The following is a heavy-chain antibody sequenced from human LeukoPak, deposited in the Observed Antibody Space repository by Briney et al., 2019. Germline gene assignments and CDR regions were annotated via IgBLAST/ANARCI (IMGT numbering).Heavy chain of an antibody. J-gene: IGHJ5*02. CDR1: GGSISSYY. CDR3: ARVDYYGSGSYEWFDP. Sequence: SETLSLTCTVSGGSISSYYWSWIRQPPGKGLEWIGYIYYSGSTNYNPSLKSRVTISVDTSKNHFSLKLSSVTAADTAVYYCARVDYYGSGSYEWFDPWGQGTLVTVSS. D-gene: IGHD3-10*01. CDR2: IYYSGST. V-gene: IGHV4-59*01.